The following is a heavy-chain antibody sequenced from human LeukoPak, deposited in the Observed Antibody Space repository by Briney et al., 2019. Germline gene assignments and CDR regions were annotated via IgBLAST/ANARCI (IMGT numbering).Heavy chain of an antibody. CDR1: GYTFTGYY. J-gene: IGHJ4*02. CDR3: ALASRFLEWLSRGHYFDY. V-gene: IGHV1-2*02. D-gene: IGHD3-3*01. Sequence: GASVKVSCKASGYTFTGYYMHWVRQAPGQGLEWMGWINPNSGGTNYAQKFQGRVTMTRDTSISTAYMELSRLRSDDTAVYYCALASRFLEWLSRGHYFDYWGQGTLVTVSS. CDR2: INPNSGGT.